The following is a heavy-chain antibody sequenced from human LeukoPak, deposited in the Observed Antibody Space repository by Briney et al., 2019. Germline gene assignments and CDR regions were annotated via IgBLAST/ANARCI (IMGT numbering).Heavy chain of an antibody. D-gene: IGHD3-10*01. CDR1: GFTFSSYG. Sequence: GGSLRLSCAASGFTFSSYGMHWVRQAPGKGLEWVAVISYDGSNKYYADSVKGRFTISRDNSKNTLYLQMNSLRAEDTAVYYCAKPLLLWFGDPYFDYWGQGTLVTVSS. J-gene: IGHJ4*02. V-gene: IGHV3-30*18. CDR3: AKPLLLWFGDPYFDY. CDR2: ISYDGSNK.